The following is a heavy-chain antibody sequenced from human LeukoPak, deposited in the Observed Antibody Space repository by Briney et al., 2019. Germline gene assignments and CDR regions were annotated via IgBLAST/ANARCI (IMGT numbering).Heavy chain of an antibody. CDR1: GGSISSSSYY. D-gene: IGHD3-3*01. Sequence: SETLSLTCTVSGGSISSSSYYWGWIRQPPGKGLGWIGSIYYSGSTYYNPSLKSRVTISVDTSKNQFSLKLSSVTAADTAVYYCARVRFLEWSTYAFDIWGQGTMVTVSS. CDR2: IYYSGST. J-gene: IGHJ3*02. V-gene: IGHV4-39*07. CDR3: ARVRFLEWSTYAFDI.